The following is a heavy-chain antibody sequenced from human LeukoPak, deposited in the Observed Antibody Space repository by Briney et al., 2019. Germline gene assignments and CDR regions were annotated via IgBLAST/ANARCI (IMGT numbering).Heavy chain of an antibody. CDR1: GFTFSNAW. D-gene: IGHD5-12*01. CDR2: IKSKTNGGTT. CDR3: TTSGYNYDYYYGMDV. V-gene: IGHV3-15*01. Sequence: GGSLRLSCAASGFTFSNAWMSWVRQAPGKGLEWVGRIKSKTNGGTTDYAAPVKGRFTISRDDSKNTLYLQMNSLKTEDTAVYYCTTSGYNYDYYYGMDVRGQGTTVTVSS. J-gene: IGHJ6*02.